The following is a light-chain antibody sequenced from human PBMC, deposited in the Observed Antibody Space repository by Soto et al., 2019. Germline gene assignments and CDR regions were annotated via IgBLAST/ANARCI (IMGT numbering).Light chain of an antibody. CDR2: DAS. Sequence: EIVLTQSPATLSLSPGERATLSCRASQGVSSYLAWYQQKPGQAPRLLIYDASNRATGIPARFSGSGPGTDFTLTISSLEPEDFAVYYCQQRSNWHPLTFGGGTKWIS. J-gene: IGKJ4*01. CDR3: QQRSNWHPLT. CDR1: QGVSSY. V-gene: IGKV3D-11*01.